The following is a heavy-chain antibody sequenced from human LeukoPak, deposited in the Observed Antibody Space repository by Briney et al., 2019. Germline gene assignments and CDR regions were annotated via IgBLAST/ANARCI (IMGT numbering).Heavy chain of an antibody. Sequence: SETLSLTCTVSGYSISSGFYWGWIRQPPGKGLEWIGYIYYSGSTNYNPSLKSRVTISVDTSKNQFSLKLSSVTAADTAVYYCARFTPYYDILTGYSHFDYWGQGTLVTVSS. D-gene: IGHD3-9*01. CDR3: ARFTPYYDILTGYSHFDY. V-gene: IGHV4-38-2*02. CDR2: IYYSGST. CDR1: GYSISSGFY. J-gene: IGHJ4*02.